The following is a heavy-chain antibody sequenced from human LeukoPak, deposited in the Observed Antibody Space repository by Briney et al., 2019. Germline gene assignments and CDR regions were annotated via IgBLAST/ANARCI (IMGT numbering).Heavy chain of an antibody. Sequence: SKTLSLTCTVSGGSISSYYWSWIRQPAGKGLEWIGRIYTSGSTNYNPSLKSRVTMSVDTSKNQFSLTLSSVTAADTAVYYCARGSGRTKYSGLMYCFDYWGQGTLVTVSS. CDR3: ARGSGRTKYSGLMYCFDY. CDR2: IYTSGST. CDR1: GGSISSYY. D-gene: IGHD1-26*01. J-gene: IGHJ4*02. V-gene: IGHV4-4*07.